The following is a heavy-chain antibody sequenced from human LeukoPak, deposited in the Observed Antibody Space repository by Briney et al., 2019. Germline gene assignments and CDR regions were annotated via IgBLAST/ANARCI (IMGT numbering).Heavy chain of an antibody. CDR3: ARESTIRFDP. V-gene: IGHV4-39*07. J-gene: IGHJ5*02. CDR1: GGSISSSPYY. Sequence: PSETLSLTCTVSGGSISSSPYYWGWIRQPPGKGLEWIGSIYYSGSTYYNPSLKSRVTISVDTSKNQFSLKLSSVTAADTAVYHCARESTIRFDPWGQGTLVTVSS. CDR2: IYYSGST. D-gene: IGHD3-3*01.